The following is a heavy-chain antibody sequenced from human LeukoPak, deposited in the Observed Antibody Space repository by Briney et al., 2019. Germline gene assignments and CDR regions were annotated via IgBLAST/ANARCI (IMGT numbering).Heavy chain of an antibody. V-gene: IGHV6-1*01. D-gene: IGHD3-9*01. Sequence: SQTLSLTCAISGDRVSSNSAAWNWIRQSPSRGLEWLGRTYYRSKWYNDYAVSVKSRITINPDTSKNQFSLRLNSVTPEDTAVYYCAREYYDILTGYSNFDYWGQGTLVTVSS. CDR1: GDRVSSNSAA. CDR2: TYYRSKWYN. CDR3: AREYYDILTGYSNFDY. J-gene: IGHJ4*02.